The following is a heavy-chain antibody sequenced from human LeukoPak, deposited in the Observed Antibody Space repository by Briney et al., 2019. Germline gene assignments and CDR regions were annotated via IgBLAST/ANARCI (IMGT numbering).Heavy chain of an antibody. V-gene: IGHV3-30*02. J-gene: IGHJ4*02. CDR3: AKDQGIAVAGTMGY. Sequence: PGGSLRLSCAASGFTFSSYGMHWVRQAPGQGLEWVGFTRFDGKHNYYADSVTGRFTITRDNSKNTLYLQMTSLRVEDTAVYYCAKDQGIAVAGTMGYWGQGTLVTVSS. D-gene: IGHD6-19*01. CDR1: GFTFSSYG. CDR2: TRFDGKHN.